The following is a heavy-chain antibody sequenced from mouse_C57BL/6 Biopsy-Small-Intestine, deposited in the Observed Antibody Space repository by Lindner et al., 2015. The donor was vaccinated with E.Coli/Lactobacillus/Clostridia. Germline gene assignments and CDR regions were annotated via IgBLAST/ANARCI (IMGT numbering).Heavy chain of an antibody. CDR1: GFNIKDDY. J-gene: IGHJ1*03. Sequence: VQLQESGAELVRPAASVKLSCTASGFNIKDDYMHWVKQRPEQGLEWIGWIDPENGDTEYASKFQGKATITADTSSNTAYLQLSSLTSEDTAVYYCTTGTVVATTSYWYFDVWGTGTTVTVSS. CDR2: IDPENGDT. D-gene: IGHD1-1*01. V-gene: IGHV14-4*01. CDR3: TTGTVVATTSYWYFDV.